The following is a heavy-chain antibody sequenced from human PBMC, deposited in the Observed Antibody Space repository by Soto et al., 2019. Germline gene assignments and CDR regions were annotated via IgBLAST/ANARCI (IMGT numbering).Heavy chain of an antibody. V-gene: IGHV1-46*01. D-gene: IGHD5-12*01. Sequence: QVQLVQSGAEVKKPGASVKVSCKASGYTFTTYYMHWVRQAPGQGLEWMGVINTSGGSTSYAQKCQGRVTVTRDTSTSTLYMELSSLRSDDTAVYYGAREGDGYNLGPSVDFDYWGQGTLVTVSS. CDR1: GYTFTTYY. J-gene: IGHJ4*02. CDR3: AREGDGYNLGPSVDFDY. CDR2: INTSGGST.